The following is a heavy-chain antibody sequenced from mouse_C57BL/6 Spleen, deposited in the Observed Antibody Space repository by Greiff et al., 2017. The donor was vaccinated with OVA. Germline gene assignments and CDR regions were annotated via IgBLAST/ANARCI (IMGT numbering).Heavy chain of an antibody. CDR1: GYTFTDYE. V-gene: IGHV1-15*01. CDR3: TRSGLGIKRYFDV. CDR2: IDPETGGT. J-gene: IGHJ1*03. Sequence: VKLQESGAELVRPGASVTLSCKASGYTFTDYEMHWVKQTPVHGLEWIGAIDPETGGTAYNQKFKGKAILTADKSSSTAYMELRSLTSEDSAVYYCTRSGLGIKRYFDVWGTGTTVTVSS. D-gene: IGHD2-4*01.